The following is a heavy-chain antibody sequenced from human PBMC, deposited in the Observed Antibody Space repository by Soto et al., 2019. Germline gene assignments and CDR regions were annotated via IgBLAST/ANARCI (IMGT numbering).Heavy chain of an antibody. D-gene: IGHD3-10*01. V-gene: IGHV3-13*01. CDR2: IHSAGDT. Sequence: EVQLVESGGGLVQPGGSLRLSSAAPGFSFSSYDLLWARKPAGKGLELVSGIHSAGDTYYPGSVKARLTISRENAKNSLYLQMNSLRAEDTAVYYCAREYDGNGGYFEYWGQGTLVTVSS. CDR1: GFSFSSYD. J-gene: IGHJ4*02. CDR3: AREYDGNGGYFEY.